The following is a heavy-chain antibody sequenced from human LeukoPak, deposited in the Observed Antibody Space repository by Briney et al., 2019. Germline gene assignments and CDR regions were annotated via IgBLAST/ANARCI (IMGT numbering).Heavy chain of an antibody. CDR3: ARGLRWLQPDY. D-gene: IGHD5-24*01. CDR1: GFTVSSSY. Sequence: GGSLRLSCAASGFTVSSSYKTWVRQAPGMGLEWVSVIYSGGSTYYADSVKGRFTISRDNSKNTVYLQMNSLRAEDTAVYYCARGLRWLQPDYWGQGTLASVSS. V-gene: IGHV3-66*01. CDR2: IYSGGST. J-gene: IGHJ4*02.